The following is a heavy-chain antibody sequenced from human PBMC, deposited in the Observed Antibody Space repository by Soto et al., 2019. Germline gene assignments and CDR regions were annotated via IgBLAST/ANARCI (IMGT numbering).Heavy chain of an antibody. J-gene: IGHJ6*02. CDR3: ASLGGYCSGGSCRKPEYGYYYYGMDV. CDR2: MNPNSGNT. V-gene: IGHV1-8*01. Sequence: QVQLVQSGAEVKKPGASVKVSCKASGYTFTSYDINWVRQATGQGLEWMGWMNPNSGNTGYAQKLQGRATSTRNTTIRTAYMKLSRLRSEDTAVYYCASLGGYCSGGSCRKPEYGYYYYGMDVWGQGTTVTVSS. CDR1: GYTFTSYD. D-gene: IGHD2-15*01.